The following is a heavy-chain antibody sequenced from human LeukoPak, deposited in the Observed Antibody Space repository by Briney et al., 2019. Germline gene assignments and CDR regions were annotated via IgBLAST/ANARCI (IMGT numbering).Heavy chain of an antibody. J-gene: IGHJ4*02. Sequence: ASVKVSCKASGYTFTSYYMHWVRQAPGQGLEWMGIINPSGGSTSYAQKFQGRVTMTRDMSTSTVYMELSSLRSEDTAVYYCAREQGIVGATRDCYFDYWGQGTLVTVSS. D-gene: IGHD1-26*01. CDR2: INPSGGST. CDR1: GYTFTSYY. CDR3: AREQGIVGATRDCYFDY. V-gene: IGHV1-46*01.